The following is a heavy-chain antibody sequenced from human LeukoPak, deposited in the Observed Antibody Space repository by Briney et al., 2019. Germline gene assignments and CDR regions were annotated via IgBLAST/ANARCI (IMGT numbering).Heavy chain of an antibody. CDR3: AKGGSITLIVVITHFDY. CDR2: ISGRGANT. D-gene: IGHD3-22*01. CDR1: GFTFSSYA. V-gene: IGHV3-23*01. Sequence: GGSLRLSCATSGFTFSSYAMSWVRQAPGKGLEWVSSISGRGANTHYADSVKGRFTISRDNSKNTLYLQMNSLRAEDTAVYYCAKGGSITLIVVITHFDYWGQGTLVTVSS. J-gene: IGHJ4*02.